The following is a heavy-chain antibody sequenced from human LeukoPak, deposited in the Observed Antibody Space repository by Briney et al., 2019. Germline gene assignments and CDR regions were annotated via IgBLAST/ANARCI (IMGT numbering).Heavy chain of an antibody. CDR2: ISDNGGTT. CDR1: GFTFNTFA. V-gene: IGHV3-64D*06. J-gene: IGHJ4*02. CDR3: VTQGDGYYSGPFYY. D-gene: IGHD3-22*01. Sequence: GGSLRLSCSASGFTFNTFAMHWVRQAPGKGLEYVSSISDNGGTTYYADSVKGRFTISRDNSKNTLYLQMSSLRAEDTAVYFCVTQGDGYYSGPFYYWGQGTLVTVSS.